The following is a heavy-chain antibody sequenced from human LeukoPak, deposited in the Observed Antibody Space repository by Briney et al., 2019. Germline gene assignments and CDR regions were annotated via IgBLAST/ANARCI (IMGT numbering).Heavy chain of an antibody. V-gene: IGHV4-39*01. CDR2: IYYSGST. J-gene: IGHJ2*01. CDR1: GGSISSSSYY. CDR3: ARGVTMIVVVIHDWYFDL. Sequence: SETLSLTCTVSGGSISSSSYYWGWIRQPPGKGLEWIGSIYYSGSTYYNPSLKSRVTISVDTSKNQFSLKLSSLTAADTAVYYCARGVTMIVVVIHDWYFDLWGRGTLVTVSS. D-gene: IGHD3-22*01.